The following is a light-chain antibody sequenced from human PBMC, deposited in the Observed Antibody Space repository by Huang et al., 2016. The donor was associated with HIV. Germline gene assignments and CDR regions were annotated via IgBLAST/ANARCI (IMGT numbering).Light chain of an antibody. J-gene: IGKJ1*01. CDR2: AAS. Sequence: DIQMTQSPSSLSASVGDRVTITCRASQSISSYLNWYQQKPGKAPKLLIYAASSLQSEIPSRFSGRGAGTEFTLTISSLQPEDFATYYCQQSYSTPRTFGQGTKVEIK. CDR1: QSISSY. CDR3: QQSYSTPRT. V-gene: IGKV1-39*01.